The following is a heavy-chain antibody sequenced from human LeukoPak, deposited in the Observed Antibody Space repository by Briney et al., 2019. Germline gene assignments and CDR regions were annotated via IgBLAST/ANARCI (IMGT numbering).Heavy chain of an antibody. D-gene: IGHD3-10*01. CDR2: INPNSGGT. CDR3: AQTFSGYYYYGMDV. Sequence: ASVKVSCKASGYTFTGYYMHWVRQAPGQGLEWMGWINPNSGGTNYAQKFQGRVTMTRDTSISTAYMELSRLRSDDTAVYYCAQTFSGYYYYGMDVWGQGTTVTVSS. V-gene: IGHV1-2*02. CDR1: GYTFTGYY. J-gene: IGHJ6*02.